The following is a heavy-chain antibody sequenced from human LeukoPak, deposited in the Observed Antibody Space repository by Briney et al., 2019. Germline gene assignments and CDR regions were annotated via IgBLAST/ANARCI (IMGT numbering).Heavy chain of an antibody. Sequence: PGGSLRLSCAASGFTFSSYGMHWVRQAPGKGLEWVAVISYDGSNKYYADSVKGRFTISRDNPKSTLHLQMNSLRAEDTAVYYCAKESQKVTVGAKFDHWGQGTLVTVSS. CDR3: AKESQKVTVGAKFDH. D-gene: IGHD1-26*01. J-gene: IGHJ4*02. CDR2: ISYDGSNK. CDR1: GFTFSSYG. V-gene: IGHV3-30*18.